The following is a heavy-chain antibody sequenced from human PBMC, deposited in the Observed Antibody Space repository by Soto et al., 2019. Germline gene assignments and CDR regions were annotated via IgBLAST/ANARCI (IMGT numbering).Heavy chain of an antibody. J-gene: IGHJ4*02. CDR3: AKDGYDRSGDLYYFDY. Sequence: EVQLLESGGGLVQPGGSLRLSCAASGFTFSTYAMSWVRQAPGKGLEWVSAISGSPSSTYYADSVKGRFTISRDNSKKTLFLQMNRRRAEDKAIYYCAKDGYDRSGDLYYFDYWGQGIPVTVSS. CDR2: ISGSPSST. CDR1: GFTFSTYA. D-gene: IGHD3-22*01. V-gene: IGHV3-23*01.